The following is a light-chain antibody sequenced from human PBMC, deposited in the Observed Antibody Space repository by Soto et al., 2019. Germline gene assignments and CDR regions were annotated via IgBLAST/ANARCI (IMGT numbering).Light chain of an antibody. CDR2: KAS. J-gene: IGKJ1*01. V-gene: IGKV1-5*03. CDR1: QSISSW. Sequence: DIQMTQSPSTLSASVGDRVTITCRASQSISSWLAWYPQKPGKAPKLLIYKASSLESGVPSRFSGSGSGTEFTLTIISLQPDDFATYYCQQYNSYWTFGQGKKVEIK. CDR3: QQYNSYWT.